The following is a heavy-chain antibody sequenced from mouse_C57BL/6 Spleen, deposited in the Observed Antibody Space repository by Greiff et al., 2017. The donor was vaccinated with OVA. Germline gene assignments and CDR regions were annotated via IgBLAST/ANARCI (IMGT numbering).Heavy chain of an antibody. CDR2: ISDGGSYT. J-gene: IGHJ1*03. V-gene: IGHV5-4*01. Sequence: EVNVVESGGGLVKPGGSLKLSCAASGFTFSSYAMSWVRQTPEKRLEWVATISDGGSYTYYPDNVKGRFTISRDNAKNNLYLQMSHLKSEDTAMYYCARDRAYYSNWYFDVWGTGTTVTVSS. D-gene: IGHD2-12*01. CDR1: GFTFSSYA. CDR3: ARDRAYYSNWYFDV.